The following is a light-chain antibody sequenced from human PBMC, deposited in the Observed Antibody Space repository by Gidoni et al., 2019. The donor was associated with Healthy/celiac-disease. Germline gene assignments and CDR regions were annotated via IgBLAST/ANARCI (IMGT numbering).Light chain of an antibody. CDR2: KAS. Sequence: IQMTQSPSTLSASVGDRVTITCRSSQNSSSWLAWYQQKPGKAPKLLIYKASSLESGVPSRFSGSGSGTEFTLTISSLQPDDFATYYCQQYNSFRTFXXXTKVEIK. CDR1: QNSSSW. CDR3: QQYNSFRT. J-gene: IGKJ1*01. V-gene: IGKV1-5*03.